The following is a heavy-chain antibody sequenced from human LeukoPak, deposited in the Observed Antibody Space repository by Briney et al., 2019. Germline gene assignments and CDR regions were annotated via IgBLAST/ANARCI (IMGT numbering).Heavy chain of an antibody. D-gene: IGHD1-26*01. J-gene: IGHJ4*02. CDR2: INPNTGGT. Sequence: GASVKVSCKTSGYTFTRYYLNRVRQAPGQGLEWMGRINPNTGGTDSGQKFQGRVTMTRDTSINTAYMEVSRLRSDDTAVFYCARDLAMYSPDLDYWGQGTLVTVSS. CDR1: GYTFTRYY. CDR3: ARDLAMYSPDLDY. V-gene: IGHV1-2*02.